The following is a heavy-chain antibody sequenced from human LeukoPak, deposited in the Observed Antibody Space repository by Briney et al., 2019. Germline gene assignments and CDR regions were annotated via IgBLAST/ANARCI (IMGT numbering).Heavy chain of an antibody. CDR1: GFTFSSYA. V-gene: IGHV3-23*01. J-gene: IGHJ3*02. CDR2: ISGGGGST. CDR3: AKEFDSSGSSAFDI. D-gene: IGHD3-22*01. Sequence: PGRSLRLSCAASGFTFSSYAMSWVRQPPRKGLEWVSAISGGGGSTFYADSVEGRLTISRDNSKNTLYLQMNSLRAEDTTVYYCAKEFDSSGSSAFDIWGQGTMVTVSS.